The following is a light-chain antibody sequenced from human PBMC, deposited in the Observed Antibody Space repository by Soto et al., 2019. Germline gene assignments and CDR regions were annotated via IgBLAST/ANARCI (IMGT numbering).Light chain of an antibody. V-gene: IGKV3-11*01. J-gene: IGKJ4*01. CDR2: DAS. Sequence: ELVLTQSPATLSLSPGERATLSCRASQSVSKYLAWYQQKPGQAPRLLIHDASNRATGIPARFSGSGSGTDVTLTISSLEPEDFGVYYCQQRSNWPQITFGGGTKVEIK. CDR1: QSVSKY. CDR3: QQRSNWPQIT.